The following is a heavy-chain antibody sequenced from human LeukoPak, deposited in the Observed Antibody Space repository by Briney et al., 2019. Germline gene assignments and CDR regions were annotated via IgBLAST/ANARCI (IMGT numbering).Heavy chain of an antibody. CDR2: IYYSGSA. CDR1: GGSIRGYC. Sequence: PSETLSLTCTVSGGSIRGYCWNWIRQPPGKGLEWIGYIYYSGSANYNPSLKSRVTISVDISKNQFSLKLSSVSAADTAVYSCARDDGSGGHSYGSGSKTGGMDVWGQGTTVTVSS. V-gene: IGHV4-59*01. J-gene: IGHJ6*02. CDR3: ARDDGSGGHSYGSGSKTGGMDV. D-gene: IGHD3-10*01.